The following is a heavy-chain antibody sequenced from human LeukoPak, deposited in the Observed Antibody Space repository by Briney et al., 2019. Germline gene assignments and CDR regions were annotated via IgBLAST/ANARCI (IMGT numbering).Heavy chain of an antibody. CDR1: GGTFSSYA. J-gene: IGHJ5*02. Sequence: ASVKVSCKASGGTFSSYAISWVRQAPGQGLEWMGGIIPNGGGTRYAQKFQGRVTMTRDTSISTAYMELNRLRYDDTVVYYCARGSNWFDPWGQGTLVTVSS. CDR2: IIPNGGGT. V-gene: IGHV1-2*05. CDR3: ARGSNWFDP.